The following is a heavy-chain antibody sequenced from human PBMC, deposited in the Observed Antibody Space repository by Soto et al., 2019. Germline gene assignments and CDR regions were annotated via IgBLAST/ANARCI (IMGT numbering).Heavy chain of an antibody. CDR2: ISTYNGNT. Sequence: QVQLVQSGPEVKQPGASVKVSCKASGYTFSNSGFSWMRQAPGQGLEWMVWISTYNGNTNYAQKFQGRLSMTTDTSTSTAFMELRTLRSDDTAVYYCARDPRIYCTSSSCHSYFDSWGQGTLVTVS. V-gene: IGHV1-18*01. CDR1: GYTFSNSG. CDR3: ARDPRIYCTSSSCHSYFDS. D-gene: IGHD2-2*01. J-gene: IGHJ4*02.